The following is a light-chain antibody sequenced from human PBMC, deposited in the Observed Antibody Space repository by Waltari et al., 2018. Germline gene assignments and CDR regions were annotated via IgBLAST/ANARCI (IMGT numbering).Light chain of an antibody. Sequence: QSALTQPRPVSGSPGQSVTISCPGTSSDVGGYNYVPWYQQHPGKAPKLMIYDVSKRPSGVPDRFSGSKSGNTASLTISGLQAEDEADYYCCSYAGSYTLPVVFGGGTKLTVL. CDR2: DVS. CDR1: SSDVGGYNY. V-gene: IGLV2-11*01. J-gene: IGLJ2*01. CDR3: CSYAGSYTLPVV.